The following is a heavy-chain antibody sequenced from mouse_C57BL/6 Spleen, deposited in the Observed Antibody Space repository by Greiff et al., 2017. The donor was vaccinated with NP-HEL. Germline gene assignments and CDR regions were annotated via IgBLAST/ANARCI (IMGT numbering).Heavy chain of an antibody. V-gene: IGHV3-8*01. CDR2: ISYSGST. D-gene: IGHD2-5*01. J-gene: IGHJ1*03. Sequence: EVNVVESGPGLAKPSQTLSLTCSVTGYSITSDYWNWIRKFPGNKLEYMGYISYSGSTYYNPSLKSRISITRDPSKNQYYLQLKSVTTEDTATYYCARSAAYYSNHWYFEVWGTGTTVTVSS. CDR3: ARSAAYYSNHWYFEV. CDR1: GYSITSDY.